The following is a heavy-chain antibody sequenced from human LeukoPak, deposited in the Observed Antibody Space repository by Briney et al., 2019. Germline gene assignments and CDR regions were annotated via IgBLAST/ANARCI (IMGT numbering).Heavy chain of an antibody. J-gene: IGHJ4*02. CDR1: GGSISSYY. CDR3: ASRRVGAPTGFDY. CDR2: IYDSGST. V-gene: IGHV4-59*01. D-gene: IGHD1-26*01. Sequence: SETLSLTCTVSGGSISSYYWCWVRQPPGKGLECIGYIYDSGSTDYNPSLKSRVTISADTSKNQFSLKLSSVTAADTAVYYCASRRVGAPTGFDYWGQGTLVTVSS.